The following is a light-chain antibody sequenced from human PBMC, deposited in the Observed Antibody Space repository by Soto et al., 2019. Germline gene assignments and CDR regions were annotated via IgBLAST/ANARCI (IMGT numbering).Light chain of an antibody. Sequence: EIVLTQSPATLSFSPGERATLSCRASQSVSSYLAWYQQKPGQAPRLLIYDASNRATGVPARFSGCGSGTDFTLIISSLEPDDVPVYYCQQRSNWPPLTFGGGTQVENK. V-gene: IGKV3-11*01. CDR2: DAS. CDR3: QQRSNWPPLT. J-gene: IGKJ4*01. CDR1: QSVSSY.